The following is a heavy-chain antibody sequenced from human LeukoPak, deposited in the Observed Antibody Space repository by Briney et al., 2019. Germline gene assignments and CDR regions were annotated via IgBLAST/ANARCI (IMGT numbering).Heavy chain of an antibody. CDR3: ARHRFYSGYEYDY. Sequence: SETLSLTYTVSGGSISSSSYYWGWIRQPPGKGLEWIGSIYYSGSTYYNPSLKSRVTISVDTSKNQFSLKLSSVTAADTAVYYCARHRFYSGYEYDYWGQGTLVTVSS. CDR2: IYYSGST. J-gene: IGHJ4*02. CDR1: GGSISSSSYY. D-gene: IGHD5-12*01. V-gene: IGHV4-39*01.